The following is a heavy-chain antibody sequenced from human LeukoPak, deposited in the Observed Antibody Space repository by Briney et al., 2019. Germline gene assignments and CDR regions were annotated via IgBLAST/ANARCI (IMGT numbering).Heavy chain of an antibody. CDR2: IKQDGSEK. CDR1: GFTFSSYW. J-gene: IGHJ4*02. Sequence: PGGSLRLSCAASGFTFSSYWMSWVRQAPGKGLEWVANIKQDGSEKYYVDSVKGRFTISRDNAKNSLYLQMNSLRAEDTAVYYCARARYDSSGYFGYWGQGTLVTVSS. CDR3: ARARYDSSGYFGY. V-gene: IGHV3-7*01. D-gene: IGHD3-22*01.